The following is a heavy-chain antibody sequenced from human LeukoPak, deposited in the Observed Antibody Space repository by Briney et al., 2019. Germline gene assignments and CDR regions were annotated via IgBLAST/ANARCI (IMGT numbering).Heavy chain of an antibody. CDR3: AREVVIAAVPDAFDI. D-gene: IGHD6-6*01. J-gene: IGHJ3*02. Sequence: SETLSLTCTVSGYSISSGYYWGWIRQPPGKGLEWIGSIYHSGSTYYNPSLKSRVTISVDTSKNQFSLKLSSVTAADTAVYYCAREVVIAAVPDAFDIWGQGTMVTVSS. CDR1: GYSISSGYY. V-gene: IGHV4-38-2*02. CDR2: IYHSGST.